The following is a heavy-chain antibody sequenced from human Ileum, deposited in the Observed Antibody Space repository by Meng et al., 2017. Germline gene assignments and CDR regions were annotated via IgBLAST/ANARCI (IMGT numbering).Heavy chain of an antibody. Sequence: QAQLQVSRPRLVTPSGTLSLTCAVSGTWWSWVRQHPGKGLEWIGEIFQSGRTNYNTSLKSRVTISIEKSKSQISLQLSAVTAADTAVYSCATSNDRDVYNMGYWGQGTLVTVSS. J-gene: IGHJ4*02. CDR2: IFQSGRT. CDR3: ATSNDRDVYNMGY. CDR1: GTW. V-gene: IGHV4-4*02. D-gene: IGHD3-10*01.